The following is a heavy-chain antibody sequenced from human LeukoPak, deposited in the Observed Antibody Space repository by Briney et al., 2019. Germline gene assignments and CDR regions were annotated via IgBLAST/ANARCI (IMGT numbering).Heavy chain of an antibody. CDR1: GFTVSSNY. V-gene: IGHV3-7*01. J-gene: IGHJ4*02. CDR2: IKEDGSEI. D-gene: IGHD3-10*01. CDR3: VTDQTGRHPYFFDY. Sequence: GGSLRLSCAASGFTVSSNYRSWVRQAPGKGLEWVANIKEDGSEIYYVDAVKGRFSISRDNAKTSLYLQMHSLSVADTGLYYCVTDQTGRHPYFFDYWGQGTLATVSS.